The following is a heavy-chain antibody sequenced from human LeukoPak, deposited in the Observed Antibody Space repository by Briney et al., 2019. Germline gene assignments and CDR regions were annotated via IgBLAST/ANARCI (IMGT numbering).Heavy chain of an antibody. D-gene: IGHD4-17*01. CDR1: GFTFSSYS. V-gene: IGHV3-21*01. CDR2: ISSSSYI. J-gene: IGHJ4*02. Sequence: GGFLRLSCAASGFTFSSYSMNWVRQAPGKGLEWVSSISSSSYIYYADSVKGRFTISRDNAKNSLYLQMNSLRAEDTAVYYCARGTVTTFDYWGQGTLVTVSS. CDR3: ARGTVTTFDY.